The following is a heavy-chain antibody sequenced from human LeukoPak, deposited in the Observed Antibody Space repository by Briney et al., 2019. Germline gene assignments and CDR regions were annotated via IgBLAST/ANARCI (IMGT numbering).Heavy chain of an antibody. D-gene: IGHD6-6*01. V-gene: IGHV1-69*05. CDR2: ILPIFGTA. J-gene: IGHJ6*03. Sequence: SVKVSCKASGGTFSSYAISWVRQAPGQGLEWIGGILPIFGTANYAQKFQGRVTITTDESTSTAYMELSSLRSEDTAVYYCASTYSSSSYYYYMDVWGKGTTVTVSS. CDR1: GGTFSSYA. CDR3: ASTYSSSSYYYYMDV.